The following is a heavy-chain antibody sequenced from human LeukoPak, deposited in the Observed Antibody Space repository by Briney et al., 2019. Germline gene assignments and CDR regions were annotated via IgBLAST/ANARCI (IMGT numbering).Heavy chain of an antibody. J-gene: IGHJ6*02. CDR3: ARQLPPPSYGMDV. Sequence: PSETLSLTCTVSGGSISSYYWSWIRQPPGKGLEWIGYIYYSGSTYYNPSLKSRVTISVDTSKNQFSLKLSSVTAADTAVYYCARQLPPPSYGMDVWGQGTTVTVSS. CDR1: GGSISSYY. D-gene: IGHD2-2*01. CDR2: IYYSGST. V-gene: IGHV4-59*06.